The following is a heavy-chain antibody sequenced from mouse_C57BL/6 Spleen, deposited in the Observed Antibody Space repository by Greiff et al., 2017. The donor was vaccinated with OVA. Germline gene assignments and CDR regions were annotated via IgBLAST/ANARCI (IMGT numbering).Heavy chain of an antibody. D-gene: IGHD1-1*01. CDR2: IDPNSGGT. CDR3: ARAYGSSYDYFDY. CDR1: GYTFTSYW. V-gene: IGHV1-72*01. J-gene: IGHJ2*01. Sequence: QVQLKQPGAELVKPGASVKLSCKASGYTFTSYWMHWVKQRPGRGLEWIGRIDPNSGGTKYNEKFKSKATLTVDKPSSTAYMQLSSLTSEDSAVSYCARAYGSSYDYFDYWGQGTTLTVSS.